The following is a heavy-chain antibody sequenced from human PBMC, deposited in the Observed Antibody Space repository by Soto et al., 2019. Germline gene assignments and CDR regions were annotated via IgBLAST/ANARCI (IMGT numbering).Heavy chain of an antibody. V-gene: IGHV3-21*01. CDR1: GFTFSYYY. Sequence: GGSLRLSCAASGFTFSYYYMSGVRQAPGKGLEWVSSISSSSRYIYYADAVRGRFTISRDNAKNSLYLQINSLRAEDTAVYYCARDRLIAATSAPPFCYHAMDVWGQGTQVTVSS. J-gene: IGHJ6*02. CDR2: ISSSSRYI. D-gene: IGHD2-15*01. CDR3: ARDRLIAATSAPPFCYHAMDV.